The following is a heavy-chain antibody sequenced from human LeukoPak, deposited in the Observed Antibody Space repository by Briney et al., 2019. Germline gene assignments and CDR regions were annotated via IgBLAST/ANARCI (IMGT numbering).Heavy chain of an antibody. CDR2: IDPSDSYT. Sequence: GESLKISCKASGYRFTTYWISWVRQMPGKGLEWMGRIDPSDSYTNYSPSFQGHVTISADKSISTAYLQWSSLKASDTAMYYCATPDYYGSGNDAFDIWGQGTMVTVSS. D-gene: IGHD3-10*01. V-gene: IGHV5-10-1*01. CDR1: GYRFTTYW. CDR3: ATPDYYGSGNDAFDI. J-gene: IGHJ3*02.